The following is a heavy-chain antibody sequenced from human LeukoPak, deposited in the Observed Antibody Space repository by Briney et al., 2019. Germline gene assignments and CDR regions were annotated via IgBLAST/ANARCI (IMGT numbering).Heavy chain of an antibody. CDR2: ISGSGGST. V-gene: IGHV3-23*01. CDR3: AKAPASGGRNNWFDP. CDR1: GFTFSSYA. Sequence: GGSLRLSCTASGFTFSSYAMSWVRQAPGKGLEWVSAISGSGGSTYYADSVKGRFTISRDNSKNTLYLQMNSLRAEDTAVYYCAKAPASGGRNNWFDPWGQGTLVTVSS. D-gene: IGHD2-15*01. J-gene: IGHJ5*02.